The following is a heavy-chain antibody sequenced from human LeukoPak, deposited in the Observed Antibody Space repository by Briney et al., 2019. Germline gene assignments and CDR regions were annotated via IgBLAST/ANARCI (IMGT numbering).Heavy chain of an antibody. D-gene: IGHD6-19*01. J-gene: IGHJ3*02. V-gene: IGHV1-8*01. Sequence: GASVKVSCKASGYTFTSYDINWVRQATGQGPEWMGWMNPNSGNTGYAQKFQGRVIMTRNTSISTAYMDLSSLKSEDTAVYYCAGDFRAVAGRGAFDIWGQGTMVTVSS. CDR2: MNPNSGNT. CDR1: GYTFTSYD. CDR3: AGDFRAVAGRGAFDI.